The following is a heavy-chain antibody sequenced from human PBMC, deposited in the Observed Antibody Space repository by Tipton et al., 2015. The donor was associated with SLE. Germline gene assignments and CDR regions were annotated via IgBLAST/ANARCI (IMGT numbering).Heavy chain of an antibody. CDR1: GFTFSSYS. CDR3: ARERDDAFDI. V-gene: IGHV3-48*01. Sequence: SLRLSCAASGFTFSSYSMNWVRQAPGKGLEWVSYISSSSTIYYADSVKGRFTISRDNAKNSLYLQMNSLRAEDTAVYYCARERDDAFDIWGQGTMVTVSS. CDR2: ISSSSTI. J-gene: IGHJ3*02.